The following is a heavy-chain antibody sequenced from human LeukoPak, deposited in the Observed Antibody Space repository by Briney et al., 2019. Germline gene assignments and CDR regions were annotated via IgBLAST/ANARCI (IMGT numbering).Heavy chain of an antibody. D-gene: IGHD6-6*01. V-gene: IGHV4-39*01. CDR3: ARHLEYSSSSGHFDF. CDR2: IYYSGST. CDR1: GGSISSSSYY. J-gene: IGHJ4*02. Sequence: SETLSLTCTVSGGSISSSSYYWGWIRQPPGKGLEWIGSIYYSGSTYYNPSLKSRVTISVDTSKNQFSPKLSSVTAADTAVYYCARHLEYSSSSGHFDFWGQGTLVPVSS.